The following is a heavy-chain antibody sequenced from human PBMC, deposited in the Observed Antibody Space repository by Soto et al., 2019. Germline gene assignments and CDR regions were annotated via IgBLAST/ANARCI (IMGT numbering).Heavy chain of an antibody. CDR1: GYTFTSYT. CDR3: ATDLNWSGT. V-gene: IGHV1-3*01. CDR2: INAGNGNT. Sequence: ASVKVSCKASGYTFTSYTMHWVRQAPGQRLEWMGWINAGNGNTKYSQKFQGRVTITRDTSASTAYMELNSLRAEDTALYYCATDLNWSGTWGQGTMVTVSS. J-gene: IGHJ3*01. D-gene: IGHD3-3*01.